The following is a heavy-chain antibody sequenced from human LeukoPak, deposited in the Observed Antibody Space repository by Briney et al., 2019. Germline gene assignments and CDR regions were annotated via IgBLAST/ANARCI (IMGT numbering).Heavy chain of an antibody. CDR1: GGSFSGYY. D-gene: IGHD3-10*01. Sequence: SETLSLTCAVYGGSFSGYYWSWIRQPPGKGLEWIGEINHSGSTNYNPSLKSRVTISVDTSKNQFSLKLSSVTAADTAVYYCARASNYYGSGNYFVFWYYYYGMDVWGQGTTVTVSS. CDR2: INHSGST. J-gene: IGHJ6*02. V-gene: IGHV4-34*01. CDR3: ARASNYYGSGNYFVFWYYYYGMDV.